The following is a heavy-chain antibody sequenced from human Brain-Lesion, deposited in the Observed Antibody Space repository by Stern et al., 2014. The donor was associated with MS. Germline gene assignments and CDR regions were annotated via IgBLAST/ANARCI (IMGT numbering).Heavy chain of an antibody. CDR1: GYIFTGYY. CDR2: INTNTGGT. J-gene: IGHJ6*02. Sequence: QVQLVQSGAEVKKPGASVKVSCKTSGYIFTGYYIHWVRQAPGPGLEWMAWINTNTGGTKYAQKFQGRVTMSRDTSISTAYVELSSLTSDDTAVYYCARDQRGITIFGVVTDYYYLGMDVWGQGTTVTVSS. V-gene: IGHV1-2*02. D-gene: IGHD3-3*01. CDR3: ARDQRGITIFGVVTDYYYLGMDV.